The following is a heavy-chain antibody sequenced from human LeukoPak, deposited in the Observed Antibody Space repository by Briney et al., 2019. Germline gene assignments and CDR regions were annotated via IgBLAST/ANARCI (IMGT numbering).Heavy chain of an antibody. CDR3: ARVLRSGRRGYFDY. CDR1: GGSISTYY. CDR2: IYYSGST. J-gene: IGHJ4*02. Sequence: SETLSLTCTVSGGSISTYYWSWIRQPPGKGLGFIGYIYYSGSTNYNPSLKSRVTMSVDTSKNQFSLKLSSVTATDTAVYYCARVLRSGRRGYFDYWGQGTLVTVSS. D-gene: IGHD5-12*01. V-gene: IGHV4-59*01.